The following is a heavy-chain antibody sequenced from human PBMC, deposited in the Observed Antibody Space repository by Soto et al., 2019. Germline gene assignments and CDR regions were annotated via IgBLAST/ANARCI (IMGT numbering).Heavy chain of an antibody. V-gene: IGHV4-34*01. J-gene: IGHJ5*01. D-gene: IGHD3-22*01. Sequence: SETLSLTCAVYGGSFIGHSWTWIRQSPGKGLEWIGDINHSGRVNYSPSLKSRVTISLDTSKNQFSLTLSAVTAADTAMYYCSTRAYDTNGYYRFDPWGQGTLVTVSS. CDR1: GGSFIGHS. CDR2: INHSGRV. CDR3: STRAYDTNGYYRFDP.